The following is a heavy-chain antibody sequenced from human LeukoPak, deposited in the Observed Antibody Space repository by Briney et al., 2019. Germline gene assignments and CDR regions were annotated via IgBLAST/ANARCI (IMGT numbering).Heavy chain of an antibody. J-gene: IGHJ3*02. CDR3: AGATDTDAFDI. CDR1: GYTFTSYD. Sequence: GASVKVSCKASGYTFTSYDINWVRQATGQGLEWMGWMNPNSGNTGYEQKFQGRVTMTRNTSISTAYMELSSLRSEDTAVYYCAGATDTDAFDIWGQGTMVTVSS. V-gene: IGHV1-8*01. D-gene: IGHD5-18*01. CDR2: MNPNSGNT.